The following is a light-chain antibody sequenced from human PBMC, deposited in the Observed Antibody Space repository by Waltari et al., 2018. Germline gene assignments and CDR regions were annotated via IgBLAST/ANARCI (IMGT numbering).Light chain of an antibody. CDR2: WAS. CDR3: LQYYSSPPVYT. J-gene: IGKJ2*01. Sequence: DIGMTQSPDSLAVSLGERATINCKTSQSVLYSPNNKNSLAWYQQNPGQPPKLLIYWASTRESGVPDRFSGSGSVTEFTLTISSLQAEDVAVYYCLQYYSSPPVYTFGPGTKLEIK. V-gene: IGKV4-1*01. CDR1: QSVLYSPNNKNS.